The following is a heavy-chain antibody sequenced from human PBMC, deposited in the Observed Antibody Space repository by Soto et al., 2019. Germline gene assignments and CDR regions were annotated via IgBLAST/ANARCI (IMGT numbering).Heavy chain of an antibody. D-gene: IGHD1-26*01. CDR1: GGTFSSYA. CDR2: IIPIFGTA. CDR3: AREGGVGATTGWD. V-gene: IGHV1-69*06. Sequence: QVQLVQSGAEVKKPGSSVKVSCKASGGTFSSYAISWVRQAPGQGLEWMGGIIPIFGTANYAQKFQGRVTITADIPTRTAYRGLSSLRSGDTAGYYCAREGGVGATTGWDWGQGTLVTVSS. J-gene: IGHJ4*02.